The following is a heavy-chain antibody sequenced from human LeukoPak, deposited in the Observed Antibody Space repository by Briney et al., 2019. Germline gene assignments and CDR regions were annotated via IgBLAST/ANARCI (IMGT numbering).Heavy chain of an antibody. D-gene: IGHD1-26*01. V-gene: IGHV3-48*03. J-gene: IGHJ4*02. CDR3: ARGDCGSYYFDY. Sequence: GGSLRLSCAASGFTFSSYEMNWVRQAPGKGLEWVSYISSSGSTIYYADSVKGRFTISRDNAKNSLYLQMNSLRAEDTAVYYCARGDCGSYYFDYWGQGTLVTVSS. CDR2: ISSSGSTI. CDR1: GFTFSSYE.